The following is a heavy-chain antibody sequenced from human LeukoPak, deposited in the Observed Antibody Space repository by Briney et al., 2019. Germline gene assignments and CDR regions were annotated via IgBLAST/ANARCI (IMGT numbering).Heavy chain of an antibody. CDR3: ARGADSSGYYSIFYFGY. D-gene: IGHD3-22*01. CDR1: GXSISSYY. Sequence: KPSETLSLTFTVSGXSISSYYWNWIRQPPGKGLEWIGYIYYSGSTNYNPSLKSRVTISVDTSKNQFSLKLSSVTAADTAVYYCARGADSSGYYSIFYFGYWGQGTLVTVSS. CDR2: IYYSGST. V-gene: IGHV4-59*01. J-gene: IGHJ4*02.